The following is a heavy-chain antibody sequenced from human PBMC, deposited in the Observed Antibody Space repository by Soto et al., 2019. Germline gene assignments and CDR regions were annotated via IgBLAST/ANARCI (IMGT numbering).Heavy chain of an antibody. Sequence: EVQLVESGGGLVKPGGSLRLSCAASGLTFSNAWMSWVRQAPGKGLEWVGRIKSKTDGGTTDYAAPVKGRFTISRDDSKNTLYLQMYRLKNEDTAVYYCTTDYGSGSYGFDYCGQGTLVTVSS. CDR3: TTDYGSGSYGFDY. V-gene: IGHV3-15*01. CDR2: IKSKTDGGTT. J-gene: IGHJ4*02. CDR1: GLTFSNAW. D-gene: IGHD3-10*01.